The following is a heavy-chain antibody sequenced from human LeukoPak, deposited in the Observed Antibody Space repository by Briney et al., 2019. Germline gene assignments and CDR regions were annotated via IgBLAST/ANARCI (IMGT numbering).Heavy chain of an antibody. V-gene: IGHV3-48*01. CDR1: GFTFSSYS. CDR2: ISSSSSTI. Sequence: GGSLRLSCTTSGFTFSSYSMTWVRQAPGKGLEWVSYISSSSSTIYSAASVKGRFTISRDNAKNSLYLQMNSLRAEDTAVYYCVREDYYASGSYPDYWGQGTLVTVSS. D-gene: IGHD3-10*01. J-gene: IGHJ4*02. CDR3: VREDYYASGSYPDY.